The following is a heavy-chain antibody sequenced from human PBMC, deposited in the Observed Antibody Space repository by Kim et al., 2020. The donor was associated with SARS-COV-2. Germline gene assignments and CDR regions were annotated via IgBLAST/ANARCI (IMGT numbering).Heavy chain of an antibody. J-gene: IGHJ4*02. CDR1: GFTFSDHY. D-gene: IGHD6-13*01. V-gene: IGHV3-72*01. CDR3: ARDPGIAAAGLGY. Sequence: GGSLRLSCAASGFTFSDHYMDWVRQAPGKGLEWVGRTRNKANSYTTEYAASVKGRFTISRDDSKNSLYLQMNSLKTEDTAVYYCARDPGIAAAGLGYWGQGTLVTVSS. CDR2: TRNKANSYTT.